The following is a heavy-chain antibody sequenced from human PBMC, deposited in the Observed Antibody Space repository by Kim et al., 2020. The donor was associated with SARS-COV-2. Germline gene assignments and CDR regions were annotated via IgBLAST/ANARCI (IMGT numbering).Heavy chain of an antibody. CDR1: RGTFSSYA. V-gene: IGHV1-69*13. CDR2: IIPIFGTA. Sequence: ASVKVSCKASRGTFSSYAISWVRQAPGQGLEWMGGIIPIFGTANYAQKFQGRVTITADESTSTAYMELSSLRSEDTAVYYCASPGYCSGGSCYLFDYWGQGTLVTVSS. D-gene: IGHD2-15*01. J-gene: IGHJ4*02. CDR3: ASPGYCSGGSCYLFDY.